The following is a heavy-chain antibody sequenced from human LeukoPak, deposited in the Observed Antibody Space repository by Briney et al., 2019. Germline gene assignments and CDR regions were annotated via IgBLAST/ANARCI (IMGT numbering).Heavy chain of an antibody. V-gene: IGHV1-46*01. CDR3: ARRYLYYFDY. J-gene: IGHJ4*02. CDR1: GYTFTSYD. D-gene: IGHD1-1*01. Sequence: ASVKVSCKASGYTFTSYDINWVRQATGQGLEWMGIVNPSGGSTSFAQKFQGRVTMTRDMSTSTVYMELSSLRSEDTAVYYCARRYLYYFDYWGQGTLVTVSS. CDR2: VNPSGGST.